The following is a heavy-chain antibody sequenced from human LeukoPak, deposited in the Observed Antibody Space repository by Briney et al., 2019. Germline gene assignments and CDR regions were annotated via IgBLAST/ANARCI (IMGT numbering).Heavy chain of an antibody. J-gene: IGHJ4*02. CDR2: IWHDASNK. V-gene: IGHV3-30*02. D-gene: IGHD6-19*01. CDR1: GFTFNNHA. Sequence: GGSLRLSCAASGFTFNNHAMHWVRQAPGKGLEWVAVIWHDASNKYHGDSVKGRFTISRDNSKNTLDVQMNSLRPEDTAVYYCAKEHPLAVAYDYWGQGTLVTVSS. CDR3: AKEHPLAVAYDY.